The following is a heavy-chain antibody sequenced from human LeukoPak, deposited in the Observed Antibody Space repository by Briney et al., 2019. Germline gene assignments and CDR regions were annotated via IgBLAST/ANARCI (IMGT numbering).Heavy chain of an antibody. CDR3: TTDLGDYGDYIRE. Sequence: GGSLRLSCVGSGFTFNNAWMSWIRQVPGKGLEWVGRIKSRSAGGTIDYPALVKGRFIISRDDSKNMLYLQMNSLKIEDTAVYYCTTDLGDYGDYIREWGQGTLVTVSS. CDR1: GFTFNNAW. D-gene: IGHD4-17*01. V-gene: IGHV3-15*01. J-gene: IGHJ4*02. CDR2: IKSRSAGGTI.